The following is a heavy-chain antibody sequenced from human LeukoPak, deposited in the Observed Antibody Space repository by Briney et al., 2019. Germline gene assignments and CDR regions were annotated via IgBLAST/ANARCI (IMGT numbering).Heavy chain of an antibody. CDR3: ARHPIERSLGGVPDWFDP. J-gene: IGHJ5*02. Sequence: KSSETLSLTCTVSGGSIDRGDYYWGWVRQPPGKGLECIVSIHYTGSTYYDPSLKSRVTLSVDTSKNQFSLNLYSVTAADTAIYYCARHPIERSLGGVPDWFDPWGQGTLVTVSS. D-gene: IGHD3-3*01. CDR1: GGSIDRGDYY. V-gene: IGHV4-39*07. CDR2: IHYTGST.